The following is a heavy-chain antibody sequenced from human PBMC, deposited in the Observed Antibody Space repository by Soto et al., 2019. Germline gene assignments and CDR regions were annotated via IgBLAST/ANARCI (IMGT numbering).Heavy chain of an antibody. CDR3: AKEGGPYSSSGYYFDY. Sequence: QVQLVESGGGVVQPGRSLRLSCAASGFTFSSYGMHWVRQAPGKGLEWVAVISYDGSNKYYADSVKGRFTISRDNSKNTLYLQMNILRAEDTAVYYCAKEGGPYSSSGYYFDYWGQGTLVTVSS. CDR2: ISYDGSNK. V-gene: IGHV3-30*18. CDR1: GFTFSSYG. J-gene: IGHJ4*02. D-gene: IGHD6-13*01.